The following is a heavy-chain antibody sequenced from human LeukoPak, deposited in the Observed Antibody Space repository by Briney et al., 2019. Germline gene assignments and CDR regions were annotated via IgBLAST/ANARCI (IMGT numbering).Heavy chain of an antibody. CDR2: KADDGKDK. D-gene: IGHD3-22*01. CDR3: AKVRNYYDSSGYFDY. J-gene: IGHJ4*02. V-gene: IGHV3-30*04. CDR1: GFTFSTYP. Sequence: GGSLRLSCAASGFTFSTYPIHWVRQAPGKGLEWVAVKADDGKDKHYVESVKGRFTISRDNSKNTLYLQMNSLRAEDTAVYYCAKVRNYYDSSGYFDYWGQGTLVTVSS.